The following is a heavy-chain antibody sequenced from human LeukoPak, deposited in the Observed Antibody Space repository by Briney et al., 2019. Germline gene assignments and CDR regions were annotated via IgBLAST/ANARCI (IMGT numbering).Heavy chain of an antibody. J-gene: IGHJ5*02. D-gene: IGHD3-3*01. CDR2: INPDIGST. V-gene: IGHV1-46*01. CDR3: ARAPIFGAHHRRFDP. CDR1: GYTFTSYY. Sequence: GASVKVSCKASGYTFTSYYLHWVRQAPGQGLEWMGIINPDIGSTNYAQKFQGRVTMTRDTSTTTVYMELSSLRSEDTAVYYCARAPIFGAHHRRFDPWGQGTLVTVSS.